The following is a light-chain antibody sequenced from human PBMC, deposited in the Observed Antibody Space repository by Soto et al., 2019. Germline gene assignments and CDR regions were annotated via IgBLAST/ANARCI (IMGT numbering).Light chain of an antibody. CDR3: MQALQSPT. Sequence: DIVMTQSPLSLPVTPGEPASISCRSSQSLLHSNGYNYLDWYLQKPGQSPQLLIYLGSNRASGVHDRFSGSGSGTDFKLKISRVEAEDVGVYYCMQALQSPTFGQGTKLEIK. CDR2: LGS. J-gene: IGKJ2*01. CDR1: QSLLHSNGYNY. V-gene: IGKV2-28*01.